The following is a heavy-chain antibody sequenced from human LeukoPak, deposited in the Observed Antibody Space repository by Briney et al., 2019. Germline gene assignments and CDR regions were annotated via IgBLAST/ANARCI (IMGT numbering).Heavy chain of an antibody. Sequence: GGSLRLSCAASGFTFSSYAMHWVRQAPGKGLEWVAVISYDGSNKYYADSVKGRFTISRDNSKNTLYLQMNSLRAEDTAVYYCARDRQQLVRRVFDYWGQGTLVTVSS. D-gene: IGHD6-13*01. CDR1: GFTFSSYA. J-gene: IGHJ4*02. V-gene: IGHV3-30-3*01. CDR3: ARDRQQLVRRVFDY. CDR2: ISYDGSNK.